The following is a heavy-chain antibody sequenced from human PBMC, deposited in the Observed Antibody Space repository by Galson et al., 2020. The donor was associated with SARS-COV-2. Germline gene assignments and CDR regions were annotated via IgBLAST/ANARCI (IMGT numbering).Heavy chain of an antibody. CDR3: ARESADGSGTYPDY. J-gene: IGHJ4*02. CDR1: GFTFNGYP. CDR2: ISDDGSQK. D-gene: IGHD3-10*01. Sequence: GGSLRLSCAASGFTFNGYPMHWVRQAPGKGLEWVAIISDDGSQKYYADSMKGRFTISRDNSRNTLYLQINSLRAEDTAIYYCARESADGSGTYPDYWGQGTLVTVSS. V-gene: IGHV3-30*04.